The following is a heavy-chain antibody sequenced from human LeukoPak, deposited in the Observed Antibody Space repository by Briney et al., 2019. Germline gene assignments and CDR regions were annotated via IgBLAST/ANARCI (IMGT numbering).Heavy chain of an antibody. J-gene: IGHJ5*02. CDR1: GFTFTSYW. Sequence: GGSLRLSCTASGFTFTSYWMNWVRQAPGKGLEWVANTNEGGSEKYYVDSVKGRFTISRDNAKNSVYLEMNSLRVDDTAIYYCTRGRLRSWGQGILVTVSS. CDR3: TRGRLRS. V-gene: IGHV3-7*03. CDR2: TNEGGSEK.